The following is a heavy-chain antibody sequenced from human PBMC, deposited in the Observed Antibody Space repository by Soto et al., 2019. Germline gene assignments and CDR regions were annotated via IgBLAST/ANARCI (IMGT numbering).Heavy chain of an antibody. CDR1: GFTFSSYD. D-gene: IGHD6-13*01. CDR2: ISGSGGST. V-gene: IGHV3-23*01. J-gene: IGHJ5*02. Sequence: GGSLRLSCAASGFTFSSYDMSWIRQAPGKGLEWVSAISGSGGSTYYADSVKGRVTISRDNSKNTLYLQMNSLRAEDTAVYYCAKDILTRIAAAGTSWFDPWGQGTLVTVSS. CDR3: AKDILTRIAAAGTSWFDP.